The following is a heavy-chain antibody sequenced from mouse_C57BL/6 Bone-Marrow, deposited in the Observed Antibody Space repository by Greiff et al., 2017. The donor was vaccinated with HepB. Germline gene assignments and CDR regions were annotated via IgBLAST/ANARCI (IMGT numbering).Heavy chain of an antibody. J-gene: IGHJ3*01. CDR1: GYTFTSYW. V-gene: IGHV1-69*01. CDR2: IDPSDSYT. CDR3: ARMENSSSYAWFAY. D-gene: IGHD1-1*01. Sequence: QVQLQQPGAELVMPGASVKLSCKASGYTFTSYWMHWVKQRPGQGLEWIGEIDPSDSYTNYNQKFKGKSTLTVDKSSSTAYMQLSSLTSEDSAVYYCARMENSSSYAWFAYWGQGTLVTVSA.